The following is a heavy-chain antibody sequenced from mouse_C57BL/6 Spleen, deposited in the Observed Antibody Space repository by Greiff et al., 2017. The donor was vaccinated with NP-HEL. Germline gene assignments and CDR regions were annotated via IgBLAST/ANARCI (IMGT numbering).Heavy chain of an antibody. V-gene: IGHV3-6*01. J-gene: IGHJ4*01. CDR1: GYSITSGYY. D-gene: IGHD1-1*01. CDR2: ISYDGSN. Sequence: DVKLQESGPGLVKPSQSLSLTCSVTGYSITSGYYWNWIRQFPGNKLEWMGYISYDGSNNYNPSLKNRISITRDTSKNQFFLKLKSVTTEDTATYYCARDGYYVSIAMDYWGQGTSVTVSS. CDR3: ARDGYYVSIAMDY.